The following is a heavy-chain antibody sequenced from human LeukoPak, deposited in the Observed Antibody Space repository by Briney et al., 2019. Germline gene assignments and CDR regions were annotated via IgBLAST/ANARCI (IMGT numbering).Heavy chain of an antibody. Sequence: ASVKVSCKASGYTFTSYGISWVRQAPGQGLEWMGWISAYNGSTNYAQKLQGRVTMTTDTSTSTAYMELRSLRSDDTAVYYCARDLGYCSGGSCYSSGLFDYWGQGTLVTVSS. CDR2: ISAYNGST. J-gene: IGHJ4*02. CDR1: GYTFTSYG. D-gene: IGHD2-15*01. CDR3: ARDLGYCSGGSCYSSGLFDY. V-gene: IGHV1-18*04.